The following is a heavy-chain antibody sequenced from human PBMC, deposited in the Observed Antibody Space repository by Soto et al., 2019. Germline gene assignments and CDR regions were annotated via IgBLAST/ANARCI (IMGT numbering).Heavy chain of an antibody. CDR1: GFTFSNAW. J-gene: IGHJ4*02. Sequence: EVQLVESGGGLVKPGGSLRLSCAASGFTFSNAWMSWVRQAPGKGLEWVGRIKSKTDGGTTDYAAPVKGRFTISRDDSKNTLYLQMNSLKTEDTAGYYCTTDPYSSGWYAIDYWGQGTLVTVSS. CDR3: TTDPYSSGWYAIDY. D-gene: IGHD6-19*01. V-gene: IGHV3-15*01. CDR2: IKSKTDGGTT.